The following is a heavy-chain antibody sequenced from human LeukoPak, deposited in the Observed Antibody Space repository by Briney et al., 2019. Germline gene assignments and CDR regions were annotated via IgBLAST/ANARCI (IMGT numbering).Heavy chain of an antibody. CDR2: TYCNSRWSN. Sequence: SQTLSLTCATSGDSVSSDITAWNWVRQSPSRGLEWLGRTYCNSRWSNDYAVSVESRITIDPDTTRNQFSLQLKSVTPEDTAVYYCARGYMKSGFDYWGQGTLVTVSS. D-gene: IGHD1-1*01. J-gene: IGHJ4*02. CDR1: GDSVSSDITA. CDR3: ARGYMKSGFDY. V-gene: IGHV6-1*01.